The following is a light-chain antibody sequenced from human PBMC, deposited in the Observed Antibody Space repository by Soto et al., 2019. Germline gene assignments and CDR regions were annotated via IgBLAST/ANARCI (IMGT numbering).Light chain of an antibody. J-gene: IGLJ2*01. CDR2: DVN. CDR1: SSDVGGYKY. CDR3: CSYAGILEVV. V-gene: IGLV2-11*01. Sequence: QSALTQPHSVSGSPGQSVTIPCTGTSSDVGGYKYVSWYQQHPGKAPKVMIYDVNKRPSGVPDRFSGSQSGNTASLTISGLQAEDEADYYCCSYAGILEVVFGGGTKLTVL.